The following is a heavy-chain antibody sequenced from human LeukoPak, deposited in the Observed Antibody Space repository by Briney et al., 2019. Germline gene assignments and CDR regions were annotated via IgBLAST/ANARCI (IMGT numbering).Heavy chain of an antibody. J-gene: IGHJ4*02. Sequence: GGSLRLSCAASGFTFSDYYMSWIRQAPGKGLEWVSYISSSGSTIYYADSVKGRFTISRDNAKNSLYLQMNSLRAEDTAVYYCARDSDPHNWKRAHHWGQGTLVTVSS. CDR1: GFTFSDYY. CDR2: ISSSGSTI. CDR3: ARDSDPHNWKRAHH. V-gene: IGHV3-11*04. D-gene: IGHD1-20*01.